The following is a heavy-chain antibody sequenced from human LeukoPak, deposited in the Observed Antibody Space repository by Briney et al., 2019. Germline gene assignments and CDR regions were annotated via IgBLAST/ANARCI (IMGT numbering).Heavy chain of an antibody. CDR1: GFTFSSYE. Sequence: GGSLRLSCAASGFTFSSYEMNWVRQAPGKGLEWVSYISSSGSTIYYADSVKGRFTISRDNAKNSLYLQMNSLRAEDTAVYYCARSPGYSSGWYGTYYYYYYMDVWGKGTTDTVSS. CDR3: ARSPGYSSGWYGTYYYYYYMDV. CDR2: ISSSGSTI. J-gene: IGHJ6*03. V-gene: IGHV3-48*03. D-gene: IGHD6-19*01.